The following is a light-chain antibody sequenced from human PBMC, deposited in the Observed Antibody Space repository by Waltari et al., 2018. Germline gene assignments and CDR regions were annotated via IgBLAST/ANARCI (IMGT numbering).Light chain of an antibody. J-gene: IGLJ3*02. CDR1: PGPFASNPD. V-gene: IGLV8-61*01. Sequence: TVVTQEPSLSVSPGGTVTLTCSLSPGPFASNPDVRWYQQSPGPTPRTLVYKTNYRSTAVPDRFSGSMLGSAAALTTTGAQADPESHSYCLVYMGSGIWVFGGGTTLTV. CDR3: LVYMGSGIWV. CDR2: KTN.